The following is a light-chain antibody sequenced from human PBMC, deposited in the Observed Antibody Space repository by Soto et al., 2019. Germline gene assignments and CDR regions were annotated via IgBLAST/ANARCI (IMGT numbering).Light chain of an antibody. CDR3: RSYTRSNTWV. V-gene: IGLV2-14*01. CDR2: EVS. Sequence: QSALTQPASMSGSPGQSITISCTGTRTDAGGYNYVSWYQQHPAKVPKLLIYEVSNRPSGVSNRFSGSKSGSTASLTISGLQPEDEGDYYCRSYTRSNTWVFGGGTTVTVL. J-gene: IGLJ3*02. CDR1: RTDAGGYNY.